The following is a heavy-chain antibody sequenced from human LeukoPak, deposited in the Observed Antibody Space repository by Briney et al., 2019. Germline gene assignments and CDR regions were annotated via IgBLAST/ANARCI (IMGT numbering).Heavy chain of an antibody. CDR3: ARDGSPGAFDI. CDR1: GFTFSSYW. V-gene: IGHV3-7*01. J-gene: IGHJ3*02. CDR2: VKQDGSEK. D-gene: IGHD1-26*01. Sequence: GGSPRLSCAASGFTFSSYWMSWVRQAPGKGLEWVANVKQDGSEKYYVDSVKGRFTISRDNAKNSLYLQMNSLRAEDTAVYYCARDGSPGAFDIWGQGTMVTVSS.